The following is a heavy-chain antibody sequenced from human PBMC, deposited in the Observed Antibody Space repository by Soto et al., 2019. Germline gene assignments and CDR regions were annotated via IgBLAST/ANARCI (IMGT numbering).Heavy chain of an antibody. J-gene: IGHJ6*03. CDR3: ASGSGGDYYYMDV. D-gene: IGHD3-10*01. Sequence: ASVKVSCKASGGTFSSYTISWVRQAPGQGLEWMGRIIPILGIANYAQKFQGRVTITADKSTSTAYMELSSLRSEDTAVYYCASGSGGDYYYMDVWGKGTTVTVSS. CDR1: GGTFSSYT. CDR2: IIPILGIA. V-gene: IGHV1-69*02.